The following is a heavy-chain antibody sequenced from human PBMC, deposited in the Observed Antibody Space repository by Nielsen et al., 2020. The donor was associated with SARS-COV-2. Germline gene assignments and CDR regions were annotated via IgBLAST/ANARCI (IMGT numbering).Heavy chain of an antibody. CDR1: GFTFGISW. J-gene: IGHJ4*02. CDR2: ISGSGGST. Sequence: GESLKISCAASGFTFGISWMSWVRQAPGKGLEWVSAISGSGGSTYYADSVKGRFTISRDNSKNTLYLQMNSLRAEDTAVYYCVRDSSVVIWSGYPVDWGQGTLVTVSS. CDR3: VRDSSVVIWSGYPVD. V-gene: IGHV3-23*01. D-gene: IGHD3-3*01.